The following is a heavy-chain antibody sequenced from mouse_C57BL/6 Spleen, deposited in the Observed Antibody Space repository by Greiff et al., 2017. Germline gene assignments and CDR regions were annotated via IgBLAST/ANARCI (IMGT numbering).Heavy chain of an antibody. CDR3: ARHKERLRLPFAY. Sequence: DVKLVESGGDLVKPGGSLKLSCAASGFTFSSYGMSWVRQTPDKRLEWVATISSGGGYTYYPDSVKGRFTISRDTAKNTLYLQMSSLKSEDTAMYDSARHKERLRLPFAYWGQGTLVTVSA. D-gene: IGHD3-2*02. CDR2: ISSGGGYT. J-gene: IGHJ3*01. CDR1: GFTFSSYG. V-gene: IGHV5-6*02.